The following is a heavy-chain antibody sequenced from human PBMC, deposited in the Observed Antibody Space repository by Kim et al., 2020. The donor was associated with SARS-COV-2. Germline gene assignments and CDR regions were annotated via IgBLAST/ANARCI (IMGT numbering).Heavy chain of an antibody. J-gene: IGHJ4*02. CDR3: ARRNEYYVPGDY. Sequence: NYSPSFQGHVTISADKSISTAYLQWSSLKASDTAMYDCARRNEYYVPGDYWGQGTLVTVSS. V-gene: IGHV5-10-1*01. D-gene: IGHD3-16*01.